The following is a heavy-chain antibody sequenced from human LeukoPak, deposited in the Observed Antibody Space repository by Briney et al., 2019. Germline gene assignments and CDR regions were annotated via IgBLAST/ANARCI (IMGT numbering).Heavy chain of an antibody. Sequence: SETLSLTCAVWVGFIRSYYWRCIRRPPGKGLEWIGYIYYSGSTKYKPSIKSRVPISVDTSKHQFSLKLSSVTAADTAVYYCARMTNWGQGTLVTVSS. J-gene: IGHJ4*02. CDR3: ARMTN. CDR1: VGFIRSYY. CDR2: IYYSGST. V-gene: IGHV4-59*01.